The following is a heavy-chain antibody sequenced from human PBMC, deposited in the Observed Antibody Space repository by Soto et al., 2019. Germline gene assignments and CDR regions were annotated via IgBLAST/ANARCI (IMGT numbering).Heavy chain of an antibody. CDR1: GYTFAAYY. CDR3: ARDPAYGDYWGYVFAS. Sequence: QVQLVQSGAEVKKPGASVKVSCKTSGYTFAAYYIHWIRQAPGQGLEWMGWINPTSGGTVYAQNFQDRVTMTRDTSISTAYMELRRLNSDDTAVYYCARDPAYGDYWGYVFASWGQGTAVTVSS. V-gene: IGHV1-2*02. CDR2: INPTSGGT. D-gene: IGHD4-17*01. J-gene: IGHJ4*02.